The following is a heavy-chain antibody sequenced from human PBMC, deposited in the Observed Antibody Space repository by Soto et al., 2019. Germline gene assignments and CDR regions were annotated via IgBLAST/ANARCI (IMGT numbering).Heavy chain of an antibody. D-gene: IGHD6-25*01. CDR3: ARAATPKGYYGRKV. CDR2: ISSSSSTI. V-gene: IGHV3-48*02. J-gene: IGHJ6*02. Sequence: PGGSLRLSCAASGFTFSSYSMNWVRQAPGKGLEWVSYISSSSSTIYYADSVKGRFTISRDNAKNSLYLQMNSLRDEDTAVYYCARAATPKGYYGRKVWGQGTTVSSSS. CDR1: GFTFSSYS.